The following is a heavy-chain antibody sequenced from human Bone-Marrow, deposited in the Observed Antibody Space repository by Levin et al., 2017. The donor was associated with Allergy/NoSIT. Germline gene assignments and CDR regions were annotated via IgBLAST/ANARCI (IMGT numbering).Heavy chain of an antibody. J-gene: IGHJ5*02. V-gene: IGHV3-30*03. CDR2: VAYDGDNK. Sequence: GGSLRLSCTASGFAFRNYGIHWVRQAPGKGLELVALVAYDGDNKYYADSVKGRFTISRDNAKNTVYLEIKSLRVEDTGVYYCTRDGRIAVASTTWFDPWGQGTLVTVSS. CDR3: TRDGRIAVASTTWFDP. D-gene: IGHD6-19*01. CDR1: GFAFRNYG.